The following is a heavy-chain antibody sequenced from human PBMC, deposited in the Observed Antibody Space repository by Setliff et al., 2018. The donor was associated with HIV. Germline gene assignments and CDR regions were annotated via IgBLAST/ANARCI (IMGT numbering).Heavy chain of an antibody. CDR1: GYSFARYG. V-gene: IGHV1-18*01. D-gene: IGHD6-19*01. CDR3: ARVPYRSAWFSGGHDAFDI. J-gene: IGHJ3*02. Sequence: ASVKVSCKASGYSFARYGLSWVRQAPGQGLEWMGWISGFNGNTKYAQSFQDRVAMTTETATNTAYMEMRSLGSDDTAVYFCARVPYRSAWFSGGHDAFDIWGQGTMVTVSS. CDR2: ISGFNGNT.